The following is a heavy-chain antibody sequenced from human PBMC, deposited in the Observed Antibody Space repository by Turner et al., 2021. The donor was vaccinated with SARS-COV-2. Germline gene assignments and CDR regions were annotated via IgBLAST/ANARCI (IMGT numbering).Heavy chain of an antibody. CDR1: GFTFSSYN. CDR3: ARDISAYYYDSSGYPD. D-gene: IGHD3-22*01. CDR2: ISSSSSYI. V-gene: IGHV3-21*01. J-gene: IGHJ4*02. Sequence: EVQLVESGGGLVKPGGSLRLSCAASGFTFSSYNMNWVRQDPGKGLEWVSSISSSSSYIYYADSVKGRFTISRDNAKNSLYLQMNSLRAEDTAVYYCARDISAYYYDSSGYPDWGQGTLVTVSS.